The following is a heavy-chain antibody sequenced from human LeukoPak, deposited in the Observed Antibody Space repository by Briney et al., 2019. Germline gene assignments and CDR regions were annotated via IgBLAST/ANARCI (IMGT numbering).Heavy chain of an antibody. CDR3: AKAPGGAYGFFDY. J-gene: IGHJ4*02. V-gene: IGHV3-23*01. CDR2: ISASGEST. CDR1: GFTFSSHA. D-gene: IGHD4-17*01. Sequence: GGSLRLSCAAPGFTFSSHAMNWVRQAPGKGLEWVSTISASGESTYYADSVKGRFTISRDNSKNTLYLQMNSLRAEDTALYSCAKAPGGAYGFFDYWGQGALVIVSS.